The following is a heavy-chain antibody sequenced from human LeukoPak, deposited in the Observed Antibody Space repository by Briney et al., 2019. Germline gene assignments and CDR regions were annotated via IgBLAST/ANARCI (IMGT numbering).Heavy chain of an antibody. V-gene: IGHV4-34*01. D-gene: IGHD6-6*01. CDR2: INHSGGT. Sequence: SETLSLTCAVYGGSFSGYYWSWIRQPPGKGLEWIGEINHSGGTNYNPSLKSRVTISVDTSKNQFSLKLSSVTAADTAVYYCARGCKQLVSRYYYYYYYMDVWGKGTTVTVSS. CDR1: GGSFSGYY. CDR3: ARGCKQLVSRYYYYYYYMDV. J-gene: IGHJ6*03.